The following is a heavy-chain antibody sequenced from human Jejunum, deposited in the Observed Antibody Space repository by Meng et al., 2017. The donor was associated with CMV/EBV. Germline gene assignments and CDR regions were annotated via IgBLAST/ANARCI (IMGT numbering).Heavy chain of an antibody. V-gene: IGHV3-7*01. CDR3: VREKGPREALDY. J-gene: IGHJ4*02. CDR1: GFTFSMYW. Sequence: AASGFTFSMYWMTWIRQAPGKGLEWVANIKQDGSEKYFVDSVKGRFTISRDNAKNSLYLQMSSLRAEDTAVYYCVREKGPREALDYWGQGTLVTVSS. CDR2: IKQDGSEK.